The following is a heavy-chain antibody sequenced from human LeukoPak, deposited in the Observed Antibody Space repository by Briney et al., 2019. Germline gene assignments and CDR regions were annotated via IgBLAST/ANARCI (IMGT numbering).Heavy chain of an antibody. CDR2: INHRGST. J-gene: IGHJ4*02. CDR3: AGKAVAGPYFDY. D-gene: IGHD6-19*01. V-gene: IGHV4-34*01. Sequence: SETLSLTCVVYGGAFSGYYWSWIRQPPGKGLEWIGEINHRGSTNYNPSLKSRVSISVDTSKNQFPLKLTSVTAADTAVYYCAGKAVAGPYFDYWGQGTLVTVSS. CDR1: GGAFSGYY.